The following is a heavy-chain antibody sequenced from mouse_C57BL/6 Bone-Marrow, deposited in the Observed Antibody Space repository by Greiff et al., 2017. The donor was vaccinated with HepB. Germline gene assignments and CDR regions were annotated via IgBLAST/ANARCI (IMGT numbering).Heavy chain of an antibody. CDR1: GYSFTGYY. CDR2: INPSTGGT. J-gene: IGHJ2*01. CDR3: ARYDY. V-gene: IGHV1-42*01. Sequence: VQLKESGPELVKPGASVKISCKASGYSFTGYYMNWVKQSPEKSLEWIGEINPSTGGTTYNQKFKAKATLTVDKSSSTAYMQLKSLTSEDSAVYYCARYDYWGQGTTLTVSS.